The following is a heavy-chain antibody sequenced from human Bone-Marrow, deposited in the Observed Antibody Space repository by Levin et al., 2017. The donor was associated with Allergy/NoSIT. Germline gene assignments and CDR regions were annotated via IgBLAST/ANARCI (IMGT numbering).Heavy chain of an antibody. J-gene: IGHJ4*02. Sequence: GGSLRLSCAASGFTFSSYGMHWVRQAPGKGLEWVAVISYDGSNKYYADSVKGRFTISRDNPKNTLYLQMNSLRAEDTAVYYCAKDRRGVVVVVAALGPFDYWGQGTLVTVSS. CDR3: AKDRRGVVVVVAALGPFDY. V-gene: IGHV3-30*18. CDR1: GFTFSSYG. D-gene: IGHD2-15*01. CDR2: ISYDGSNK.